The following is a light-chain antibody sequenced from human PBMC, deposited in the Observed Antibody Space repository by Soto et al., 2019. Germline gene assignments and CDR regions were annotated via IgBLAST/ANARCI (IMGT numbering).Light chain of an antibody. CDR1: QRVATNY. CDR2: GAS. CDR3: QQYGSSPPT. V-gene: IGKV3-20*01. Sequence: EIVLTQSPATLSLSPGERATLSCRASQRVATNYLAWYQRKPGQAPRLLIYGASIRATDIPGRFSGSGSGTDFTLTITRLQPEDFAVYYCQQYGSSPPTFGQGTKVEMK. J-gene: IGKJ1*01.